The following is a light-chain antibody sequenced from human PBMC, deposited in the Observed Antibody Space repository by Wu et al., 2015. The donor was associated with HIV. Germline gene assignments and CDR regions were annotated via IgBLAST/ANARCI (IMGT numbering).Light chain of an antibody. CDR3: QQYGGAPFT. CDR1: RSVSGT. J-gene: IGKJ4*01. Sequence: EIVLTQSPATLSLSSGETATLSCRASRSVSGTLAWYQQKPGQAPRLLIYGASNRATGIPDRFSGSGSGTDFTLTISRLEPEDFAVYYCQQYGGAPFTFGGGTKMEI. V-gene: IGKV3-20*01. CDR2: GAS.